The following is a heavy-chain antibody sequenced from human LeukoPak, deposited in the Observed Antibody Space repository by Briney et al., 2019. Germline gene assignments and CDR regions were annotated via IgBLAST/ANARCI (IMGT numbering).Heavy chain of an antibody. J-gene: IGHJ4*02. Sequence: LAGGSLRLSCAASGFTFSSYAMNWVRQAPGKGLEWVSAISGSGGSTYYADFVKGRFTISRDNSKNTLYLQVHSLRAEDTAVYYCAKQQAGYYDSNGYPFDYWGQGTLVTVSS. CDR2: ISGSGGST. CDR1: GFTFSSYA. CDR3: AKQQAGYYDSNGYPFDY. V-gene: IGHV3-23*01. D-gene: IGHD3-22*01.